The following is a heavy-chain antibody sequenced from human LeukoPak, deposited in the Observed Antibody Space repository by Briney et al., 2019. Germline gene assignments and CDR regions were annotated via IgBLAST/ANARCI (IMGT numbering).Heavy chain of an antibody. CDR2: ISGSGGST. D-gene: IGHD1-26*01. J-gene: IGHJ4*02. Sequence: GGSLRLSCTVSGFTVSSNSMSWVRQAPGKGLEWVSAISGSGGSTYYADSVKGRFTISRDNSKNTLYLQMNSLRAEDTAVYYCAKRELLRELDYWGQGTLVTVSS. V-gene: IGHV3-23*01. CDR1: GFTVSSNS. CDR3: AKRELLRELDY.